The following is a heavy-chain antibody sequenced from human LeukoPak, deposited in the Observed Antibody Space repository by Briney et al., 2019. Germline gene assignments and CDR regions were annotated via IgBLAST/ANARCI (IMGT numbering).Heavy chain of an antibody. Sequence: PSETLSLTCTVSGGSISSYYWSWIRQPPGKGLEWIGYIYYSGSTNYNPSLKGRVTISVDTSKNQFSLKLSSVTAADTAVYYCARVLPSGSYSGDAFDIWGQGTMVTVSS. CDR2: IYYSGST. CDR1: GGSISSYY. V-gene: IGHV4-59*01. D-gene: IGHD3-10*01. CDR3: ARVLPSGSYSGDAFDI. J-gene: IGHJ3*02.